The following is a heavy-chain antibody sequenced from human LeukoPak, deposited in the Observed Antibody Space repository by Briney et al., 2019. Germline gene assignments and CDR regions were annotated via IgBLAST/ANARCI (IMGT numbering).Heavy chain of an antibody. CDR3: ARTYSSSWYDYYYMDV. J-gene: IGHJ6*03. CDR1: GGSFSGYY. CDR2: INHSGRT. D-gene: IGHD6-13*01. V-gene: IGHV4-34*01. Sequence: PSETLSLTCAVYGGSFSGYYWSWIRQPPGKGLEWIGEINHSGRTNYNPSLKSRVTISVDTTKNQFSLKLSSVTAAYTAVYYCARTYSSSWYDYYYMDVWGKGTTVTISS.